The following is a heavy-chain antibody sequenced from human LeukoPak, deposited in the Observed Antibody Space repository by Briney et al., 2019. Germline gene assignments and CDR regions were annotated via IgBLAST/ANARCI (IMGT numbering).Heavy chain of an antibody. J-gene: IGHJ4*02. CDR2: IYYSGST. CDR1: GGSISSGGYY. V-gene: IGHV4-31*03. Sequence: PSETLSLTCTVSGGSISSGGYYWSWIRQHPGKGLEWIGYIYYSGSTYYNPSLKSRATISTDTSKNQFSLRLSSVTAADTAVYYCARENILSGYCFDFWGQGALVTVSS. D-gene: IGHD3-9*01. CDR3: ARENILSGYCFDF.